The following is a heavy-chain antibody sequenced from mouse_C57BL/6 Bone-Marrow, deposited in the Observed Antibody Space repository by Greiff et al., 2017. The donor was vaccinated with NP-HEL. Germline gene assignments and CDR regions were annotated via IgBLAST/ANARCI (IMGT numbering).Heavy chain of an antibody. J-gene: IGHJ1*03. CDR2: INYDGSST. Sequence: EVKLVESEGGLVQPGSSMKLSCTASGFTFSDYYMAWVRQVPEKGLEWVAKINYDGSSTYYLDSLKSRFIISRDNAKNILSLQISSLKSEYIASYYCARAYYSKYYWYFDVWGTGTTVTVSS. CDR3: ARAYYSKYYWYFDV. D-gene: IGHD2-5*01. CDR1: GFTFSDYY. V-gene: IGHV5-16*01.